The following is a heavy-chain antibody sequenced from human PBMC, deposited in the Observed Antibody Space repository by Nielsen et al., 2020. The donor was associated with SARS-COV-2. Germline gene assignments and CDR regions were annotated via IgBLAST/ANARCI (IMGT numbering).Heavy chain of an antibody. CDR2: INWNGGST. V-gene: IGHV3-20*04. CDR3: AKVGSSGHHGDY. D-gene: IGHD6-19*01. CDR1: GFTFDDYG. Sequence: GGSLRLSCAASGFTFDDYGMSWVRQAPGKGLEWVSGINWNGGSTGYADSVKGRFTISRDNAKNSLYLQMNSLRAEDTALYYCAKVGSSGHHGDYWGQGTLVTVSS. J-gene: IGHJ4*02.